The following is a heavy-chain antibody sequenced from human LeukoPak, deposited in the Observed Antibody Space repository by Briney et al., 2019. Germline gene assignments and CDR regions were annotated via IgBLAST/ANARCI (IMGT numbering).Heavy chain of an antibody. CDR1: GFTVGSNY. V-gene: IGHV3-66*02. J-gene: IGHJ4*02. Sequence: GGSLRLSCAASGFTVGSNYVSWVRQAPGKGLQWVSSLYSVGTTYYADSVKGRFTISRDGSKNTVYLQMNSLTTEDTAVYYCARALYGSGSYFIAWGQGTLVTVSS. D-gene: IGHD3-10*01. CDR3: ARALYGSGSYFIA. CDR2: LYSVGTT.